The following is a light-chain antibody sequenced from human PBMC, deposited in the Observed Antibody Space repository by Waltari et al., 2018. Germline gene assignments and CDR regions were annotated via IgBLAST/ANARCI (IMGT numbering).Light chain of an antibody. CDR2: WAS. Sequence: DIVLTQSPDSLAVSLGERAAINCKSSQSVVFSSNNKNYLAWYQQKPGQPPNLLITWASTRESGVPDRFSGSGSGTDFTLTISSLQAEDVAVYYCQQCYTFPYTFGQGTKLEIK. CDR3: QQCYTFPYT. J-gene: IGKJ2*01. V-gene: IGKV4-1*01. CDR1: QSVVFSSNNKNY.